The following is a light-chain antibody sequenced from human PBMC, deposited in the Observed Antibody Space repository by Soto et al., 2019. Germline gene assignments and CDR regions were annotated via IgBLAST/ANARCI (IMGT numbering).Light chain of an antibody. CDR2: EVN. Sequence: QSALTQPPSASGSPGQSVTISCTGTSSDVGGYNYVSWYQQHPGKAPKLMIYEVNKRPSEVPDRFSGSKSGNTASLTVSGLQADDEADYYCSSYAGSNDFVVFGGGTKLTVL. CDR3: SSYAGSNDFVV. CDR1: SSDVGGYNY. V-gene: IGLV2-8*01. J-gene: IGLJ2*01.